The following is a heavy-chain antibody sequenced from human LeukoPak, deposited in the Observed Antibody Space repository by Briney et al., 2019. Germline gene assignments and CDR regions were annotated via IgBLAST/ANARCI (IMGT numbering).Heavy chain of an antibody. CDR2: ITGSGGTT. V-gene: IGHV3-23*01. Sequence: GGSLRLSCAASGFTFSSYGMSWVRQAPGKGPEWVPAITGSGGTTYYADSVKGRSAISRDNSKNTLYLQVNSLRAEDTAVYYCATMNGYFQYWGQGTLVTVSS. J-gene: IGHJ1*01. CDR1: GFTFSSYG. D-gene: IGHD3-22*01. CDR3: ATMNGYFQY.